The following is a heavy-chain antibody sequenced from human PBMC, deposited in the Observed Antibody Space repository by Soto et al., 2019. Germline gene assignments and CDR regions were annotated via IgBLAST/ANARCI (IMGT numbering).Heavy chain of an antibody. CDR1: VGSIRSYY. Sequence: SETLYLTCTLTVGSIRSYYLSWIGQPAGKGLEWIGYIYYSGSTNYNPSLKSRVTISVDTSKYQFSLKLSSVTAADTAVYYCARQVEGYYGSGSYYMIAFDIWGQGTMVT. V-gene: IGHV4-59*08. CDR2: IYYSGST. CDR3: ARQVEGYYGSGSYYMIAFDI. J-gene: IGHJ3*02. D-gene: IGHD3-10*01.